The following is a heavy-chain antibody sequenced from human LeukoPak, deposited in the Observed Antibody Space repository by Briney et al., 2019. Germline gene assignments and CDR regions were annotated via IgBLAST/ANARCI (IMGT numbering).Heavy chain of an antibody. V-gene: IGHV1-24*01. J-gene: IGHJ4*02. D-gene: IGHD6-13*01. CDR1: GYTLTELS. CDR3: ARISKTATAAAADH. CDR2: FDPEDGET. Sequence: ASVKVSCKVSGYTLTELSMHWVRQAPGKGLEWMGGFDPEDGETIYAQKFQGRVTMTEDTSTDTAYMELSSLRSEDTAVYYCARISKTATAAAADHWGQGTLVTVSS.